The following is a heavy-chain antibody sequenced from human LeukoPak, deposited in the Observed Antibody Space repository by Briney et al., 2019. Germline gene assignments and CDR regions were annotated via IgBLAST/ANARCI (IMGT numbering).Heavy chain of an antibody. CDR3: AREAYGSGNYYSDY. D-gene: IGHD3-10*01. CDR2: IHKDGSST. CDR1: GFTFSSKW. V-gene: IGHV3-74*01. J-gene: IGHJ4*02. Sequence: GGPLRLSCAASGFTFSSKWMQWARQAPGKGLVWVSRIHKDGSSTIYADSVKGRFTISRDNAKNTLYLQMNSLRAEDTAMYYCAREAYGSGNYYSDYWGQGTLVTVSS.